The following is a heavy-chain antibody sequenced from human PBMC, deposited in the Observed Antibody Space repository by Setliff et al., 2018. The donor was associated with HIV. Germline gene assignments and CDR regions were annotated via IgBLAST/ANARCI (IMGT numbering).Heavy chain of an antibody. Sequence: PGGSLRLSCAASGFTFSSDGMHWVRQAPGKGLEWVSYISSSGTTIYYADSVKGRFTISRDNAKNSLYLQMNSLRAEDTAVYYCARPNYYDSSAYRFDYWGQGTLVTVSS. CDR3: ARPNYYDSSAYRFDY. CDR2: ISSSGTTI. D-gene: IGHD3-22*01. V-gene: IGHV3-48*03. J-gene: IGHJ4*02. CDR1: GFTFSSDG.